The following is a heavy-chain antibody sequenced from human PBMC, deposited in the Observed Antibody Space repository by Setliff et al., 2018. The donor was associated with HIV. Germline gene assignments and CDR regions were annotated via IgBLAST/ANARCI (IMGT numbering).Heavy chain of an antibody. Sequence: GASVKVSCKASGYTFTSYDINWVRQATGQGLEWMGWINPNSGNTGYAQKFQGRVAMTMDTSINTGYMELSSLRSDDTDVYYCATGVVPDEDYRNIDDAFDIWGQGTLVTVSS. V-gene: IGHV1-8*02. J-gene: IGHJ3*02. CDR1: GYTFTSYD. CDR3: ATGVVPDEDYRNIDDAFDI. CDR2: INPNSGNT. D-gene: IGHD4-4*01.